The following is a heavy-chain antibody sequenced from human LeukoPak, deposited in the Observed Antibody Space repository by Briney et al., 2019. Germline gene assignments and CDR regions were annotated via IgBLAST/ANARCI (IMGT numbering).Heavy chain of an antibody. Sequence: PGRSLRLSCAASGFTFSNYNMHWVRQAPGKGLEGVAVMSYDGSNKYYVDSVKGRFTISRDNSKNTLYLQMNSLRAEDTAVYYCAKDRSSSWALDYWGQGTLVTVSS. V-gene: IGHV3-30*18. CDR2: MSYDGSNK. CDR3: AKDRSSSWALDY. CDR1: GFTFSNYN. D-gene: IGHD6-13*01. J-gene: IGHJ4*02.